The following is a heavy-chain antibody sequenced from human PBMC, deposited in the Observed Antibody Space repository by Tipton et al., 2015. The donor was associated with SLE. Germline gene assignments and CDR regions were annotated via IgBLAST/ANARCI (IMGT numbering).Heavy chain of an antibody. CDR2: IYYSGST. CDR3: ARPGGSERGAFDI. V-gene: IGHV4-59*11. CDR1: GGSISSHY. Sequence: TLSLTCTVSGGSISSHYWSWIRQPPGKGLEWIGYIYYSGSTNYNPSLKSRVTISVDTSKNQFSLKLSSVTAADTAVYYCARPGGSERGAFDIWGQGTMVTGSS. J-gene: IGHJ3*02. D-gene: IGHD3-16*01.